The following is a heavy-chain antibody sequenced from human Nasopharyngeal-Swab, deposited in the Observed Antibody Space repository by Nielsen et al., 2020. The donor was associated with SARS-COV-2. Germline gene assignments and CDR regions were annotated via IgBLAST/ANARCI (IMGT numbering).Heavy chain of an antibody. V-gene: IGHV4-39*01. CDR2: IYYSGST. CDR1: GGSISSSSYY. CDR3: ARTGTNSIGYYYYMDV. J-gene: IGHJ6*03. Sequence: SETLSLTCTVSGGSISSSSYYWGWIRQPPGKGLEWIGSIYYSGSTYYNPSLKSRVTISVDTSKNHFSLKLSSVTAADTAVYYCARTGTNSIGYYYYMDVWGKGTTVTVSS. D-gene: IGHD3-10*01.